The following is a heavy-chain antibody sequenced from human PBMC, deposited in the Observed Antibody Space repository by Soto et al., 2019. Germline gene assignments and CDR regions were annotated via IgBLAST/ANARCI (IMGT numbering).Heavy chain of an antibody. CDR3: ARELYSCGGDCPYYMDY. CDR1: GYPFTDYF. V-gene: IGHV1-46*01. CDR2: ISLYHHST. J-gene: IGHJ4*02. Sequence: QAQLVQSGAEVKKPGASVRVSCKTSGYPFTDYFIHWVRQAPGQGLEWMGIISLYHHSTSYAQKFQGRLTVTADTSTTTVYMDLSSLTSEDSAVYWCARELYSCGGDCPYYMDYSGQGTLVTVSS. D-gene: IGHD2-21*02.